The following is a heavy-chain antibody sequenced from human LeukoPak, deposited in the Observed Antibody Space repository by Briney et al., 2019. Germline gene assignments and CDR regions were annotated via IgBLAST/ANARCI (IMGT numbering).Heavy chain of an antibody. CDR1: GFTFSSKW. CDR3: AKDRTDRGY. Sequence: QSGGSLRLPCAASGFTFSSKWMSWVRQAPGKGLGWVSAISGSSDSTYYADSVKGRFTISRDNSKNTLYLQMNSPSAEDTAVYYCAKDRTDRGYWGQGTLVTVSS. CDR2: ISGSSDST. D-gene: IGHD2-8*02. J-gene: IGHJ4*02. V-gene: IGHV3-23*01.